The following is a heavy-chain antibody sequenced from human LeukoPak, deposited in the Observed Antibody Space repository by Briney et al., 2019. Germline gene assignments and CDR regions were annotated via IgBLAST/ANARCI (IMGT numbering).Heavy chain of an antibody. J-gene: IGHJ4*02. CDR1: GFVVRSNH. V-gene: IGHV3-66*01. CDR3: ARERPDSRNLDS. D-gene: IGHD1-14*01. CDR2: TYSGDTT. Sequence: GGSLTLSCAAFGFVVRSNHINWVRQAPGKGLEWVSITYSGDTTYYADSVKGRFIISRDDSKNTLSLQMNDLRAEDTAVYYCARERPDSRNLDSWGRGALVTVSS.